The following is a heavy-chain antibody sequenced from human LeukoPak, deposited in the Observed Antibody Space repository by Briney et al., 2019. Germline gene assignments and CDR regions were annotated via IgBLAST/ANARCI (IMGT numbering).Heavy chain of an antibody. Sequence: SETLSLTCAVYGGSFSGYYWSWIRQPPGKGLEWIGEINHSGSTNYNPSLKSRVTISVDTSKNQFSLKLSSVTAADTAVYYCARVILTGALDYWGQGTLVTVPS. CDR3: ARVILTGALDY. V-gene: IGHV4-34*01. CDR1: GGSFSGYY. J-gene: IGHJ4*02. CDR2: INHSGST. D-gene: IGHD3-9*01.